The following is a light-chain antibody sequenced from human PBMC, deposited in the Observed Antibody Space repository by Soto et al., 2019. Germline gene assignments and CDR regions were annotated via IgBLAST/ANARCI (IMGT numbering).Light chain of an antibody. J-gene: IGKJ3*01. CDR3: QQRSNWPST. CDR2: DAS. Sequence: EIVLTQSPATLSLSPGERATLSCRASQSVSGYLAWYQQKPGQAPRLLIYDASNRATGIPARFSGSGSGTDFTLTISRLEPEDVAVYYCQQRSNWPSTFGRGTKVDIK. CDR1: QSVSGY. V-gene: IGKV3-11*01.